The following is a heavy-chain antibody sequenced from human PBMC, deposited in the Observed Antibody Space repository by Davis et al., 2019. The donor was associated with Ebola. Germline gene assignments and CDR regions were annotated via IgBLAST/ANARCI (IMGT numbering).Heavy chain of an antibody. CDR1: GYTFTSYG. V-gene: IGHV1-18*01. CDR2: ISAYNGNT. Sequence: ASVKVSCKASGYTFTSYGISWVRQAPGQGLEWMGWISAYNGNTNYAQKLQGRVTMTTDTSTSTAYMELRSLRSDDTAVYYCARESPDYYDSSLLDYWGQGTLVTVSS. J-gene: IGHJ4*02. CDR3: ARESPDYYDSSLLDY. D-gene: IGHD3-22*01.